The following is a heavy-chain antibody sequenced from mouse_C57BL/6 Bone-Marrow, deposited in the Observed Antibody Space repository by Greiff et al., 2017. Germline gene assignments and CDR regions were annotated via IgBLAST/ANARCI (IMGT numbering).Heavy chain of an antibody. V-gene: IGHV14-4*01. CDR1: GFNIKDDY. CDR3: TTLYLLQRPFDD. CDR2: IVPENGDT. Sequence: VKLQQSGAELVRPGASVKLSCTASGFNIKDDYMHWVKQRPEQGLEWIGWIVPENGDTEYASKFPGKAPITADTSSNTAYQQHSSLTTEDTAVYYCTTLYLLQRPFDDWGKGTTLTVAS. J-gene: IGHJ2*01. D-gene: IGHD1-1*01.